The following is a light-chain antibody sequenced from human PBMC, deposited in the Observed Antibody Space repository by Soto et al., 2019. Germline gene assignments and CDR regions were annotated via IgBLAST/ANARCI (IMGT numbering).Light chain of an antibody. J-gene: IGKJ1*01. CDR3: QQYGGSPRT. Sequence: EIVMTQSPAVLSVSPGERATLSCRASQNIRFNLAWYQQKPGQAPRLLIYGASTRATGIPARFSGSGSGTDFTLTITRLEPEDFAVYYCQQYGGSPRTFGQGTKVDIK. CDR2: GAS. CDR1: QNIRFN. V-gene: IGKV3-15*01.